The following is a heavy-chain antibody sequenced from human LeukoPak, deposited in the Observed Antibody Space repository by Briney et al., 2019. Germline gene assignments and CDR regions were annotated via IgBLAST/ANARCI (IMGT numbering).Heavy chain of an antibody. Sequence: PAGALTLSCAPSGFSLSRYEMNWVGQAPRAGREGVAYIGSSGNTIYYADSVKGRFTISRDNAKNSLYLQMNSLRAEDTAGYYCARDQARDGYNGAFDIWGQGTMVTVSS. CDR1: GFSLSRYE. V-gene: IGHV3-48*03. CDR3: ARDQARDGYNGAFDI. CDR2: IGSSGNTI. D-gene: IGHD5-24*01. J-gene: IGHJ3*02.